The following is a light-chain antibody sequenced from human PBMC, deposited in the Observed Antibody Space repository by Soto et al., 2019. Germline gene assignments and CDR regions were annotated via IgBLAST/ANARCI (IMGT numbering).Light chain of an antibody. CDR1: SSDVGGYKY. V-gene: IGLV2-14*01. Sequence: QSALTQPASVSGSPGQSITISCTGTSSDVGGYKYVSWYQQHPGKAPKLMIYDVSNRPSGVSNRFSGSKSGNTASLTISGLQAEDEADYYCSSYTSGSTVFGGGTKLNVL. CDR2: DVS. J-gene: IGLJ2*01. CDR3: SSYTSGSTV.